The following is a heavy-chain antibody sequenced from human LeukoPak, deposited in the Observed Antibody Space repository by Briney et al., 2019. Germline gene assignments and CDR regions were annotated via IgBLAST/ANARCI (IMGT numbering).Heavy chain of an antibody. Sequence: SETLSLTCTVSGGSISSSSYYWSWIRQPAGKGLEWIGRIYTSGSTNYNPSLKSRVTISVDTSKNQFSLKLSSVTAADTAVYYCARDRAYCSSTSCYTLTDYWGQGTLVTVSS. J-gene: IGHJ4*02. CDR1: GGSISSSSYY. CDR2: IYTSGST. V-gene: IGHV4-61*02. CDR3: ARDRAYCSSTSCYTLTDY. D-gene: IGHD2-2*02.